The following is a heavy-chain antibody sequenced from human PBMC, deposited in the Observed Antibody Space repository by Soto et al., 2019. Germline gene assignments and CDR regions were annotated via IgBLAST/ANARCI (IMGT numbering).Heavy chain of an antibody. CDR3: ATRGRSLGYYYGMDV. Sequence: QVQLVQSGAEVKKPGASVKVSCKASGYTFTSYAMHWVRQAPGQRLEWMGWINAGNGNTKYSQKFQGRVTITRDTFASTAYMELSSLRSEDTAVYCCATRGRSLGYYYGMDVWGQGTTVTVSS. V-gene: IGHV1-3*01. CDR2: INAGNGNT. CDR1: GYTFTSYA. D-gene: IGHD3-10*01. J-gene: IGHJ6*02.